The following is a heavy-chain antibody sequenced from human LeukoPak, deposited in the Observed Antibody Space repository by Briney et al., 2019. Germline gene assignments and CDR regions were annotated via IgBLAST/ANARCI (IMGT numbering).Heavy chain of an antibody. Sequence: SETLSLTCTVSGGSVSSRPHFWAWIRQTPGKGLEWIGTIYYTGSANYNPSLKSRVTMSVDTSKDHFSLNLSSVTASDTAVYFCVRLLGGYFAGNTFDIWGQGTVVSVSS. CDR2: IYYTGSA. J-gene: IGHJ3*02. D-gene: IGHD3-9*01. V-gene: IGHV4-39*02. CDR1: GGSVSSRPHF. CDR3: VRLLGGYFAGNTFDI.